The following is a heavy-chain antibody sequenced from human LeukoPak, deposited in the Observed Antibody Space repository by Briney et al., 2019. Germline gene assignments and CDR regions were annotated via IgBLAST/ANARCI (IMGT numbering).Heavy chain of an antibody. Sequence: PSQTLSLTCTVSGGSISSGDYYWSWIRQPPGKGLEWIGYIYYSGSTYYNPSLKSRVTISEDTSKNQFSLKLSSVTAADTAVYYCAIGFVVVPAAYYYYYYGMDVWGQGTTVSVSS. CDR3: AIGFVVVPAAYYYYYYGMDV. CDR2: IYYSGST. V-gene: IGHV4-30-4*01. J-gene: IGHJ6*02. CDR1: GGSISSGDYY. D-gene: IGHD2-2*01.